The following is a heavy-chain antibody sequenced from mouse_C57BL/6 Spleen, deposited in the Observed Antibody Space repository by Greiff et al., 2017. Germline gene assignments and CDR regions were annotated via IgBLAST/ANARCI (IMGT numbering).Heavy chain of an antibody. CDR3: ARDGDWYCDV. CDR1: GFTFSDYY. V-gene: IGHV5-16*01. CDR2: INYDGSST. Sequence: EVNVVESEGGLVQPGSSMKLSCTASGFTFSDYYMAWVRQVPEKGLEWVANINYDGSSTYYLDSLKSRFIISRDNAKNMLYLQMSSLKSEDTATYYCARDGDWYCDVWGTGTTVTVSS. J-gene: IGHJ1*03.